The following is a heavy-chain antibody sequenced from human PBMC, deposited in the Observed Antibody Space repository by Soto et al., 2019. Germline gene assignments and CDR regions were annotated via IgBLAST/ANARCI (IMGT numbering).Heavy chain of an antibody. CDR1: GGSFSGYY. D-gene: IGHD2-15*01. CDR2: INHSGST. Sequence: PSETLSLTCAVYGGSFSGYYWSWIRQPPGKGLEWIGEINHSGSTNYNPSLKSRVTISVDTPKNQFSLKLSSVTAADTAVYYCARGLVYCSGGSCHGGWFDPWGQGTLVTVSS. J-gene: IGHJ5*02. V-gene: IGHV4-34*01. CDR3: ARGLVYCSGGSCHGGWFDP.